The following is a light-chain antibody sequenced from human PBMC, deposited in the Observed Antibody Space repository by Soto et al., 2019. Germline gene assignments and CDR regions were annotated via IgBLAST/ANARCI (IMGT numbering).Light chain of an antibody. V-gene: IGKV3-20*01. CDR1: QSVRSSY. CDR3: QQYGSSPPT. Sequence: EIVLTQSPGTLSLSPGERATISCRASQSVRSSYLAWYQQKPRQAPRLLIYGVSSRATGIPDRFSGSGSGTDFSLTISRLEPEDFAVYYCQQYGSSPPTFGQGTKVEIK. CDR2: GVS. J-gene: IGKJ1*01.